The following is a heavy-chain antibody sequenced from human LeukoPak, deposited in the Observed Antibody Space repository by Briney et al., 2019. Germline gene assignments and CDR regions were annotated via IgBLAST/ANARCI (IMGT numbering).Heavy chain of an antibody. Sequence: ASVKVSCKASGYTFTGYYMHWVRQAPGQGLEWMGWINPNSGGTNYAQKFQGRVTMTRDTSISTAYMELSRLRSDDTAVYYCARYYYGSGSYYPYYYYYYMDVWGKGTTVTVSS. CDR2: INPNSGGT. V-gene: IGHV1-2*02. CDR1: GYTFTGYY. CDR3: ARYYYGSGSYYPYYYYYYMDV. D-gene: IGHD3-10*01. J-gene: IGHJ6*03.